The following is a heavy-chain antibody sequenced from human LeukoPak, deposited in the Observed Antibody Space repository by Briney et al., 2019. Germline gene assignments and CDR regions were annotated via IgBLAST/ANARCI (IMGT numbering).Heavy chain of an antibody. CDR2: INPSGGST. J-gene: IGHJ1*01. Sequence: ASVKVSCKASGYTFTSYYMHWVRQAPGQGLEWMGIINPSGGSTSYAQKFQGRVTMTRDTSISTAYMELSRLRSDDTAVYYCARDRYGIAARYWGQGTLVTVSS. D-gene: IGHD6-13*01. CDR1: GYTFTSYY. CDR3: ARDRYGIAARY. V-gene: IGHV1-46*01.